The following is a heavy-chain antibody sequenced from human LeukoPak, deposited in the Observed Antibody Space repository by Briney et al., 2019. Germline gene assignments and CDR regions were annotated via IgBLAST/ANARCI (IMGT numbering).Heavy chain of an antibody. CDR1: GFTFSSYA. J-gene: IGHJ6*02. V-gene: IGHV3-30-3*01. CDR3: ARDRAGSGYYYYGMDV. CDR2: ISYDGSNK. Sequence: PGGSLRLSCAASGFTFSSYAMHWVRQAPGKGLEWVAVISYDGSNKYYADSVKGRFTISRDNSENTLYLQMNSLRAEDTAVYYCARDRAGSGYYYYGMDVWGQGTTVTVSS. D-gene: IGHD3-10*01.